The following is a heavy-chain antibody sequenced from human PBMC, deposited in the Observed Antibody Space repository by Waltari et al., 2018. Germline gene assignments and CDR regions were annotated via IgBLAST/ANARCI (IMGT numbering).Heavy chain of an antibody. D-gene: IGHD1-1*01. J-gene: IGHJ6*03. V-gene: IGHV4-39*01. CDR3: ARLEGYYYYYMDV. Sequence: QLQLQESGPGLVKPSETLSLTCTVSGGSISSSSYYWGWFRQPPGKGLEWIGSIYYSGSTYYNPSLKSRVTISVDTSKNQFSLKLSSVTAADTAVYYCARLEGYYYYYMDVWGKGTTVTVSS. CDR2: IYYSGST. CDR1: GGSISSSSYY.